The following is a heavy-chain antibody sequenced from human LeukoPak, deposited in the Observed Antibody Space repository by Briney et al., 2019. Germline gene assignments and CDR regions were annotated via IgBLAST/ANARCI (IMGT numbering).Heavy chain of an antibody. CDR1: GFTFSSYS. CDR2: IWHDGSNK. J-gene: IGHJ4*02. Sequence: HPGGSLRLSCAASGFTFSSYSMNWVRQASGKGLEWVAVIWHDGSNKYYADSVKGRFTISRDNSKNTLYLQMNSLRAEDTAVYYCAKAPNYDFWAFDYWGQGTLVTVSS. V-gene: IGHV3-30*02. D-gene: IGHD3-3*01. CDR3: AKAPNYDFWAFDY.